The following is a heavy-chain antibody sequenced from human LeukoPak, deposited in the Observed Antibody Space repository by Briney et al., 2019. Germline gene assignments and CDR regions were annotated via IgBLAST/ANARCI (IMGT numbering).Heavy chain of an antibody. CDR1: GGSIRSYY. CDR3: ASGTDRYWFHP. CDR2: IYYSGST. J-gene: IGHJ5*02. D-gene: IGHD3-22*01. V-gene: IGHV4-59*01. Sequence: PSETLSLTCTASGGSIRSYYWSWIRQPPGKGLEWIGYIYYSGSTNYNPSLKSRVTISVDTSKNQFSLKLSSVTAADTAVYYCASGTDRYWFHPWGQGTLVTVSS.